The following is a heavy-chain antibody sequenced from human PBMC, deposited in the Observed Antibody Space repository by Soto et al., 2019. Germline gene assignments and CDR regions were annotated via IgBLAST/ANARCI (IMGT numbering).Heavy chain of an antibody. CDR3: ARTPLL. V-gene: IGHV4-31*03. CDR2: IYYSGSTYYN. CDR1: GGSISSGGYY. J-gene: IGHJ4*02. D-gene: IGHD1-26*01. Sequence: QVQLQESGPGLVKPSQTLSLTCTVSGGSISSGGYYWSWIRKHPGKGLEWIGYIYYSGSTYYNYYNPSLKCRVTISVDTSKNQFSLKLSSVTAADTAVYYCARTPLLWGQGTLVTVSS.